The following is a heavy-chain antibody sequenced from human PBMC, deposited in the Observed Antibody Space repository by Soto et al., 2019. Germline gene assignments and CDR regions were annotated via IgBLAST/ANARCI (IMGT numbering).Heavy chain of an antibody. CDR1: GVSIGSHY. V-gene: IGHV4-59*11. Sequence: PSETLSLTCTVSGVSIGSHYWSWIRQPPGKGLEWIGYISYSVSTNYNPSLKSRVTISADTSKNQLSLKLNSVTAADTAMYYCARYQSVHESSGTVDYWGQGTLVTVSS. CDR3: ARYQSVHESSGTVDY. D-gene: IGHD3-22*01. J-gene: IGHJ4*02. CDR2: ISYSVST.